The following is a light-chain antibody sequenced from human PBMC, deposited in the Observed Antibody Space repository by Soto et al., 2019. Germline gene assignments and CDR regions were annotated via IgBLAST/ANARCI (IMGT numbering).Light chain of an antibody. CDR3: QQYNNWLPYT. CDR1: QSVSSN. Sequence: EIVMTQSPATLSVSPGERATLSCRASQSVSSNLAWYQQKPGQAPRLLIYGASTRATGIPARFSGSGSGTEFTLTIHSLQSEDFAVYYCQQYNNWLPYTFGQGTKLEIK. CDR2: GAS. V-gene: IGKV3-15*01. J-gene: IGKJ2*01.